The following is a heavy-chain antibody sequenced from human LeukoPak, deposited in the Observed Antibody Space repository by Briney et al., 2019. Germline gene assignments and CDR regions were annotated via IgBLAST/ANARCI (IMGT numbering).Heavy chain of an antibody. V-gene: IGHV1-69*04. J-gene: IGHJ4*02. D-gene: IGHD3-22*01. CDR3: ARDFRSSVSSGYYLYYFDY. CDR1: GGTFSSYA. CDR2: IIPIFGIA. Sequence: SVKVSCKASGGTFSSYAISWVRQAPGQGLEWMGRIIPIFGIANYAQKFQGRVTITADKSTSTAYMELSSLRSEDTAVYYCARDFRSSVSSGYYLYYFDYWGQGTLVTVSS.